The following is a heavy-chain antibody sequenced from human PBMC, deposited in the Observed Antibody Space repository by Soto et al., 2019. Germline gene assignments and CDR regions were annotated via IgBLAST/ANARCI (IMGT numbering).Heavy chain of an antibody. V-gene: IGHV4-30-4*01. CDR2: IYYSGST. CDR1: GGSISSGDYY. CDR3: ARDRITMISQRDYYYGMDV. Sequence: SETLSLTCTVSGGSISSGDYYWSWIRQPPGKGLEWIGYIYYSGSTYYNPSLKSRVTISVDTSKNQFSLKLSSVTAADTAVYYCARDRITMISQRDYYYGMDVWGKGTRVTVSS. D-gene: IGHD3-22*01. J-gene: IGHJ6*04.